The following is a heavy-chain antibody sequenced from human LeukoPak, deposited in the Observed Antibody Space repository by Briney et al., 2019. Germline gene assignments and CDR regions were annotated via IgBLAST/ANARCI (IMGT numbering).Heavy chain of an antibody. D-gene: IGHD6-13*01. CDR3: ATGPQSAAAGILDY. Sequence: PGRSLRLSCVASGFTFSSYGMHWVRQAPGKGLEWVAVIHSDGSTEYYADSVKGRFTISRDNSKNTLYLQMNSLRAEDTAVYYCATGPQSAAAGILDYWGQGTLVTVSS. V-gene: IGHV3-33*01. J-gene: IGHJ4*02. CDR1: GFTFSSYG. CDR2: IHSDGSTE.